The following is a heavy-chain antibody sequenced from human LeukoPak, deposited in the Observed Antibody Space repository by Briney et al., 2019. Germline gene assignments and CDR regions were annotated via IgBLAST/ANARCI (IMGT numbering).Heavy chain of an antibody. CDR1: SGSTSNYY. V-gene: IGHV4-4*07. Sequence: SETLSLTCTGSSGSTSNYYWSWIRQPAGKGLEWIGRIYTSGSTNYNPSLKSRVTMSIDTSKNQVSLKLASVTAADTAIYYCAVDSSEDYGRGNFDLWGRGTLVTVSS. CDR3: AVDSSEDYGRGNFDL. J-gene: IGHJ2*01. CDR2: IYTSGST. D-gene: IGHD4/OR15-4a*01.